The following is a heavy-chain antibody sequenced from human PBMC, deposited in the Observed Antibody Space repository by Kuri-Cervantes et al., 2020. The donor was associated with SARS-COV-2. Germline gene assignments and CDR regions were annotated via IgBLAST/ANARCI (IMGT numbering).Heavy chain of an antibody. Sequence: GGPLRLSFAASGFTFRSYAMHWVRQAPGKGLEWVAVISYDGSNKYYADSVKGRFTISRDNSKNTLYLQMNRLRAEDTTVYYCARDLFGGGGYYYGMDVWGQGTTVTVSS. CDR3: ARDLFGGGGYYYGMDV. V-gene: IGHV3-30-3*01. CDR1: GFTFRSYA. D-gene: IGHD4-23*01. CDR2: ISYDGSNK. J-gene: IGHJ6*02.